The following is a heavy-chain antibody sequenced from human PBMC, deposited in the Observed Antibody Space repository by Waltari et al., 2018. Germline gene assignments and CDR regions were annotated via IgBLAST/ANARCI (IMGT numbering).Heavy chain of an antibody. CDR1: GFTFSRFW. J-gene: IGHJ6*02. V-gene: IGHV3-74*01. D-gene: IGHD6-13*01. Sequence: EVRLVESGGGLVQPGESLRLSCAASGFTFSRFWMHWVRQAQGKGLVWVARIDSDGTSERYADSVKGRFTIARDNAKNTLYLQMKRLRVEDTAVYYCAKVAPRTYRSPVPGRDYYYGMDVWGQGTTVTVFS. CDR2: IDSDGTSE. CDR3: AKVAPRTYRSPVPGRDYYYGMDV.